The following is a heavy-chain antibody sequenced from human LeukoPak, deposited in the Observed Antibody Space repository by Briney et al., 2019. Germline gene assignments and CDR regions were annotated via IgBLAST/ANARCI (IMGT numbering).Heavy chain of an antibody. CDR2: INPNSGGT. CDR3: ARVLERYCSGGSCHGAYYYYYGMDV. Sequence: ASVKVSCKASGYTFTGYYMHWARQAPGQGLEWMGWINPNSGGTNYAQKFQGRVTMTRDTSISTAYMELSRLRSDDTAVYYCARVLERYCSGGSCHGAYYYYYGMDVWGQGTTVTVSS. CDR1: GYTFTGYY. D-gene: IGHD2-15*01. J-gene: IGHJ6*02. V-gene: IGHV1-2*02.